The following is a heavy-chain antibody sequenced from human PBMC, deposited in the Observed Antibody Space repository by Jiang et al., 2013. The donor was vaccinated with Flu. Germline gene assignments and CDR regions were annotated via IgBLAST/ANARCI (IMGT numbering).Heavy chain of an antibody. V-gene: IGHV4-34*01. D-gene: IGHD5-18*01. CDR2: INHSGST. Sequence: LKPSETLSLTCAVYGGSFSGYYWSWIRQPPGKGLEWIGEINHSGSTNYNPSLKSRVTISVDTSKNQFSLKLSSVTAADTAVYYCAREAVDTAMGGRYYYGMDVWGKGTTVTVSS. CDR3: AREAVDTAMGGRYYYGMDV. CDR1: GGSFSGYY. J-gene: IGHJ6*04.